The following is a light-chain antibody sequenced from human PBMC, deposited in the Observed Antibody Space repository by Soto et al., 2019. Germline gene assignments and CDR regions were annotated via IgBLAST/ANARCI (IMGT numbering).Light chain of an antibody. V-gene: IGKV1-5*03. CDR3: QQYNSYSWT. CDR2: KAS. Sequence: DVQMTQPPSTLSASVGDRFTITCRASQSISSWLAWYQQKPGKAPKLLIYKASSLESGVPSRFSGSGSGTEFTLTISSLQPVDFASYSWQQYNSYSWTFCQGTKVDIK. CDR1: QSISSW. J-gene: IGKJ1*01.